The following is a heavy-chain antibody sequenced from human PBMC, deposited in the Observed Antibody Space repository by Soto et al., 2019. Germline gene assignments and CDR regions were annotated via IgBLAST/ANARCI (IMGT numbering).Heavy chain of an antibody. D-gene: IGHD2-2*01. CDR2: IYYSGST. Sequence: SETLSLTCTVSGGSISSYYWSWIRQPPGKGLEWIGYIYYSGSTNYNPSLKSRVTISVDTSKNQFSLKLSSVTAADTAVHYCARYCSSTSCLGVDAFDIWGQGTMVTVSS. CDR3: ARYCSSTSCLGVDAFDI. J-gene: IGHJ3*02. V-gene: IGHV4-59*08. CDR1: GGSISSYY.